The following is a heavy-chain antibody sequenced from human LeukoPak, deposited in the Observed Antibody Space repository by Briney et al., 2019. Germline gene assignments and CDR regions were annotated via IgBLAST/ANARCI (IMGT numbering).Heavy chain of an antibody. CDR3: ARHWVQLWPVDY. D-gene: IGHD5-18*01. CDR2: INHSGST. V-gene: IGHV4-34*01. J-gene: IGHJ4*02. CDR1: GGSFSGYY. Sequence: SETLSLTCAVYGGSFSGYYWSWIRQPPGKGLGWIGEINHSGSTNYNPSLKSRVTISVDTSKNQFSLKLSSVTAADTAVYYCARHWVQLWPVDYWGQGTLVTVSS.